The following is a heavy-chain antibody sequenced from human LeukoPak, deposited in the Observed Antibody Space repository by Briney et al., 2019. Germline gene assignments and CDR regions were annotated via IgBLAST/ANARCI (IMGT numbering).Heavy chain of an antibody. CDR1: GFTFSSYS. CDR3: ARETYDTLTGRGAFDL. J-gene: IGHJ3*01. Sequence: PGGSLRLSCAASGFTFSSYSMNWVRQAPGKGLEWVSSISSSSSYIYYADSVKGRFTISRDNAKNSLCLQMNSLRAEDTAVYFCARETYDTLTGRGAFDLWGQGTMATVSS. D-gene: IGHD3-9*01. V-gene: IGHV3-21*04. CDR2: ISSSSSYI.